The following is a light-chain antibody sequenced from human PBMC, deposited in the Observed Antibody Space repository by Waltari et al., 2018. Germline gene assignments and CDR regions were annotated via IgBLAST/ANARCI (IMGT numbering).Light chain of an antibody. CDR3: SSYSDSSTLVV. CDR1: SSDLGTYNY. CDR2: DVS. Sequence: QSALTQPASVSGSPGQSITMSCTGTSSDLGTYNYASWYQQHPGKAPKLMIYDVSNRPSGVSNRFSGSKSGITASLTISGLRAEDEADYYCSSYSDSSTLVVFGGGTKLTVL. V-gene: IGLV2-14*03. J-gene: IGLJ3*02.